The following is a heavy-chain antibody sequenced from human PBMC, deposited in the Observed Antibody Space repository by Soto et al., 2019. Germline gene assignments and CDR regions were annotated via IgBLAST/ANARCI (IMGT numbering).Heavy chain of an antibody. CDR3: ARDNVWSGYYSFFDY. CDR2: IYSSGST. Sequence: SETLSLTCSVSDGSINSHFWSWIRQPAGKRLEWIGRIYSSGSTIYNPSLKSRVTMSVDTSKNQFSLKLRSVTAADTAVYYCARDNVWSGYYSFFDYWGQGTLVTVSS. V-gene: IGHV4-4*07. D-gene: IGHD3-3*01. CDR1: DGSINSHF. J-gene: IGHJ4*02.